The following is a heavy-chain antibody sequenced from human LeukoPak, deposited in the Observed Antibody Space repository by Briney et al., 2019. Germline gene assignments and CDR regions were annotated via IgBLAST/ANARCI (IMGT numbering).Heavy chain of an antibody. V-gene: IGHV4-39*01. D-gene: IGHD1-26*01. CDR2: IYYSGAT. J-gene: IGHJ4*02. Sequence: SETLSLTCTVSGGSISSSTYYWGWIRQPPGKGLEWIGSIYYSGATYYNPSLKSRVTISIDTSKNQFSLRLSSVTAADTAVYYCACPGGGSYYYFDYWGQGTLVTVSS. CDR1: GGSISSSTYY. CDR3: ACPGGGSYYYFDY.